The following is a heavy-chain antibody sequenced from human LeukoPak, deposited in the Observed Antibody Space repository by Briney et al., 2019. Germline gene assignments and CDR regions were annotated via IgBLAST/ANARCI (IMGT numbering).Heavy chain of an antibody. CDR1: GFTFSSYW. V-gene: IGHV3-7*01. CDR2: LKQAGNEK. D-gene: IGHD6-13*01. CDR3: ARDGEYSTLGAFDL. J-gene: IGHJ3*01. Sequence: PGGSLRLSCAASGFTFSSYWMSWVRQAPGKGREWVANLKQAGNEKYYVDSGKGRFTISRNNAKNSLYLQMNSLRAEDTTVYYCARDGEYSTLGAFDLWGRGTSVTVP.